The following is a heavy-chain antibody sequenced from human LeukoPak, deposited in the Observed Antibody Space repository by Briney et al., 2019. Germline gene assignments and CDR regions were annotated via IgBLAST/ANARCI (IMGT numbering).Heavy chain of an antibody. J-gene: IGHJ5*02. CDR2: TYYRSKGYN. Sequence: SQTLSLTCAISGDSVSSNSAAWNWIRQSPSRGLEWLGRTYYRSKGYNDYAVSVKSRITINPDTSKNQFSLQLNSVTPDDTAVYYCARGRLILGSPSKNWFDPWGQGTLVTVSS. V-gene: IGHV6-1*01. CDR1: GDSVSSNSAA. CDR3: ARGRLILGSPSKNWFDP. D-gene: IGHD1-26*01.